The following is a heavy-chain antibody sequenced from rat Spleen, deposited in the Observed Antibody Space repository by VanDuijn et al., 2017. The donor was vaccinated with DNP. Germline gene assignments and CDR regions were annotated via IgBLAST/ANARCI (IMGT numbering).Heavy chain of an antibody. CDR3: TTFEGRDA. CDR1: GFTFSDCN. V-gene: IGHV5S10*01. CDR2: IIYDGSRN. J-gene: IGHJ4*01. Sequence: EVQLVESGGGLVRPGRSLKLSCATSGFTFSDCNMAWVRQAPKKGLEWVATIIYDGSRNYYRNSVKGRFTISRDNAKSTLYLQMDSLRSEDTATYYCTTFEGRDAWGQGTSVTVSS. D-gene: IGHD1-11*01.